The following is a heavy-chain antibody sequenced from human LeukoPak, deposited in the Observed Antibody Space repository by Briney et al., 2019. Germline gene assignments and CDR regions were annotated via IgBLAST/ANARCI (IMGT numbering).Heavy chain of an antibody. D-gene: IGHD6-19*01. V-gene: IGHV4-39*07. CDR2: INHSGST. CDR3: ARRGWYLVDY. Sequence: PSETLSLTCTVSGGSISSSSYYWGWIRQPPGKGLEWIGEINHSGSTNYNPSLKSRVTISVDTSKNQFSLKLSSVTAADTAVYYCARRGWYLVDYWGQGTLVTVSS. CDR1: GGSISSSSYY. J-gene: IGHJ4*02.